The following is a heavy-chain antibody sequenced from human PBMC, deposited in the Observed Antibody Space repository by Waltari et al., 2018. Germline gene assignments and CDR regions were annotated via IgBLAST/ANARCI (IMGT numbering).Heavy chain of an antibody. J-gene: IGHJ4*02. V-gene: IGHV4-39*01. CDR1: CGSISSRSYS. CDR3: ATKRESSASGFDY. CDR2: IYYSGST. Sequence: QLQLQESGPGLVKPSETLSFTCTVSCGSISSRSYSWGWIRQPPGKGLEWIGSIYYSGSTYYNPSLKSRVTISVDTSKNQFSLKLSSVTAADTAVYYCATKRESSASGFDYWGQGTLVTVSS. D-gene: IGHD6-19*01.